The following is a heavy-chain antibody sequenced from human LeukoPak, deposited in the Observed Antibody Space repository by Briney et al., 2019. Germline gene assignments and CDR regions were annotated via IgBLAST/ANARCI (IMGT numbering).Heavy chain of an antibody. CDR1: GFPFSSHG. CDR3: AKDGAWLRFDD. V-gene: IGHV3-23*01. D-gene: IGHD5-12*01. J-gene: IGHJ4*02. Sequence: GGSLRLSCAGSGFPFSSHGMNWVRQAPGKGLEWVSGISPGGGPTYYADSVKGRFTISRDDSKNTVYLQMKNLRAEDTAVYYCAKDGAWLRFDDWGQGILVTVSS. CDR2: ISPGGGPT.